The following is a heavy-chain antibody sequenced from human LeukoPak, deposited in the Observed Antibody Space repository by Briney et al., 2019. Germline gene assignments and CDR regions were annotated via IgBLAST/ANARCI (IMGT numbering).Heavy chain of an antibody. CDR1: GFTFSSYG. V-gene: IGHV3-33*06. J-gene: IGHJ4*02. Sequence: GGSLRLSCAASGFTFSSYGMHWVRQAPGKGLEWVAVIWYDGSNKYYADSVKGRFTISRDNSKNTLYLQISSLRAEDTAVYYCAKDRGSLGTYFDYWGQGTLVTVSS. CDR2: IWYDGSNK. CDR3: AKDRGSLGTYFDY. D-gene: IGHD1-26*01.